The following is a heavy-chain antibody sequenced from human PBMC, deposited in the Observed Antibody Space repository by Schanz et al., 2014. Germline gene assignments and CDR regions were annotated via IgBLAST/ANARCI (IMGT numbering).Heavy chain of an antibody. CDR2: IGYDGSEK. J-gene: IGHJ4*02. CDR3: ARGPIPIQGVPMDF. Sequence: VQLVESGGGLVKPGGSLRLSCATSGFTFSRFGMHWVRQAPGKGPEWVANIGYDGSEKYYVDSVKGRFTISRDNSKDTLYLQMSGLTPEDTAVYYCARGPIPIQGVPMDFWGQGTLVTVSS. CDR1: GFTFSRFG. V-gene: IGHV3-33*01. D-gene: IGHD3-10*01.